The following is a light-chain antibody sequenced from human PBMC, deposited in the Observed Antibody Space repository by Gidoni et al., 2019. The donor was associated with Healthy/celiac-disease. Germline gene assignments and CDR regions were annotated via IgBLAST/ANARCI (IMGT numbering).Light chain of an antibody. CDR2: DAS. V-gene: IGKV3-11*01. CDR3: QQRSNWPPWT. Sequence: EIVSTQSPATLSLSPGERATLSCRASQSVSSYLAWYQQKPGQSPRLLIYDASNRATGIPARFSGSGSGADFTLTISSLEPEDFAVYYCQQRSNWPPWTFGQGTKVEIK. CDR1: QSVSSY. J-gene: IGKJ1*01.